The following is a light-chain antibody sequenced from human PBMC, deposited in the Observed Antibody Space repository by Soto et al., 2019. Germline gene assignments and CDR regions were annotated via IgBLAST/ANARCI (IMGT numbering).Light chain of an antibody. CDR3: QQTYSIPLT. CDR2: AAS. Sequence: DIQMTQSPSSLSASVGDTVTVTCRAGQSISSYLNWYQQKPGNAPKLLIYAASTLQSGVPSRFSGSGSGTDFTLTISSLQPEDFAIYYCQQTYSIPLTFGGGTRVEIK. J-gene: IGKJ4*01. CDR1: QSISSY. V-gene: IGKV1-39*01.